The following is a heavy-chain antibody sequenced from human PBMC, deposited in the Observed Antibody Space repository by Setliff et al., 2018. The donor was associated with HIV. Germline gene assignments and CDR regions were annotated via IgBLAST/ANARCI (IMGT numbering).Heavy chain of an antibody. Sequence: SETLSLTCTVSGGSISSHYWSWIRQPPGKGLEWIGYVHHSGSTKYNASLRSRVTMSVDTSKNLFSLTLRSVTAADTAVYYCASAGPYCGDDCPYNWLTPWGQGTLVTVSS. V-gene: IGHV4-59*11. CDR3: ASAGPYCGDDCPYNWLTP. CDR2: VHHSGST. CDR1: GGSISSHY. D-gene: IGHD2-21*02. J-gene: IGHJ5*02.